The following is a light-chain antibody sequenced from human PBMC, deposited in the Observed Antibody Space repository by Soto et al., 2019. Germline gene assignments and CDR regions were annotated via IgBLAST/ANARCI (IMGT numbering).Light chain of an antibody. CDR1: SSDFGSYNL. V-gene: IGLV2-23*02. J-gene: IGLJ1*01. CDR3: CSYAGSSTPYV. Sequence: QFVLTQPASGTGLPLQSRSLSSQATSSDFGSYNLVSWYQQHPGKAPRLMIYEVSNRPSGVSNRFSGSKSGNTASLTISGLQAEDEADYYCCSYAGSSTPYVFGTGTKVTVL. CDR2: EVS.